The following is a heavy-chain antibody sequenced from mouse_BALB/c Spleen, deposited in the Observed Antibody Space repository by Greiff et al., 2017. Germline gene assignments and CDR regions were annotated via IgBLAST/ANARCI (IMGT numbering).Heavy chain of an antibody. V-gene: IGHV3-6*02. CDR2: ISYDGSN. CDR3: ARGDWEAWFAY. CDR1: GYSITSGYY. D-gene: IGHD4-1*01. J-gene: IGHJ3*01. Sequence: VQLKESGPGLVKPSQSLSLTCSVTGYSITSGYYWNWIRQFPGNKLEWMGYISYDGSNNYNPSLKNRISITRDTSKNQFFLKLNSVTTEDTATYYCARGDWEAWFAYWGQGTLVTVSA.